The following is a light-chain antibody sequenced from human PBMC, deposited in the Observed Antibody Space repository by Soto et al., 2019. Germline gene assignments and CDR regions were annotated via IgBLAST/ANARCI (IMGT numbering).Light chain of an antibody. CDR1: SSDVVAYKY. V-gene: IGLV2-14*01. CDR2: DVS. CDR3: SSYTSRITVV. J-gene: IGLJ3*02. Sequence: QSALTQPASVSGSPGQSITISCTGTSSDVVAYKYVSWYQQYPGKAPKLLIYDVSNRPSGVSNRFSGSKSGNTASLTISGLQAEDEADYYCSSYTSRITVVFGGGTKLTVL.